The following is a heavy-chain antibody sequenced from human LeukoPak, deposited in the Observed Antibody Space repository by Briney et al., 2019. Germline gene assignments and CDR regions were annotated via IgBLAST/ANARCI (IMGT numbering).Heavy chain of an antibody. CDR1: GVSISRSGYY. CDR2: IYHSGTT. J-gene: IGHJ4*02. Sequence: SETLSLTCTVSGVSISRSGYYWGWIRQPPGKGLEWIGSIYHSGTTYYNPSLKSRVTVSVDTSKNQFSLKLTSVTAADTAVYYCARISSGWYYFDYWGQGTLVTVSS. V-gene: IGHV4-39*07. CDR3: ARISSGWYYFDY. D-gene: IGHD6-19*01.